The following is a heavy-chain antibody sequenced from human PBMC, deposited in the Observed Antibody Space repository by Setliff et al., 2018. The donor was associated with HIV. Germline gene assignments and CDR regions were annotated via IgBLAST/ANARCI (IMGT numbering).Heavy chain of an antibody. CDR3: ARGAAYYYDSSGWGDAFDI. V-gene: IGHV4-59*12. D-gene: IGHD3-22*01. CDR1: GGSISSYY. Sequence: PSETLSLTCTVSGGSISSYYWSWIRQPPGKGLEWIGYIYYSGSTNYNPSLKSRVTISVDTSKNQFSLKLSSVTAADTAVYYCARGAAYYYDSSGWGDAFDIWGQGTMVTVSS. CDR2: IYYSGST. J-gene: IGHJ3*02.